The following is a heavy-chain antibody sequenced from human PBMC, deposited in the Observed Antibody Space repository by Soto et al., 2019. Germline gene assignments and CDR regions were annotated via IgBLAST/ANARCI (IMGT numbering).Heavy chain of an antibody. CDR2: INPNSGGT. J-gene: IGHJ4*02. Sequence: ASVKVSCKASGYTFTGYYMHWVRQAPGQGLEWMGWINPNSGGTNYAQKFQGWVTMTRDTSISTAYMELGRLRSDDTAVYYCARASKLDYYDSSGYLPPGLNFDYWGQGTLVTVSS. CDR3: ARASKLDYYDSSGYLPPGLNFDY. CDR1: GYTFTGYY. V-gene: IGHV1-2*04. D-gene: IGHD3-22*01.